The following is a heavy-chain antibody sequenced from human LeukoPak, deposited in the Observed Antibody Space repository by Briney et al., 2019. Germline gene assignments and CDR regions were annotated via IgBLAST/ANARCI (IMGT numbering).Heavy chain of an antibody. V-gene: IGHV4-34*01. CDR3: AGGPTKYYYDSSGNDY. D-gene: IGHD3-22*01. CDR2: INHSGST. CDR1: GGSFSGYY. Sequence: PSETLSLTCAVYGGSFSGYYWSWIRQPPGKGLEWIGEINHSGSTNYNPSLKSRVTISVDTSKNQFSLKLSSVTAADTAVYYCAGGPTKYYYDSSGNDYWGQGTLVTVSS. J-gene: IGHJ4*02.